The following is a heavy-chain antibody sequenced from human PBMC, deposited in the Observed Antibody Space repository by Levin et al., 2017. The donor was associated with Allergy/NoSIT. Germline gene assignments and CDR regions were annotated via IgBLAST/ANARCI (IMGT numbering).Heavy chain of an antibody. D-gene: IGHD3-9*01. CDR1: GFTFSSYA. CDR2: ISGSGGST. CDR3: AKGGPGYYDILTGYYYFDY. Sequence: GGSLRLSCAASGFTFSSYAMSWVRQAPGKGLEWVSAISGSGGSTYYADSVKGRFTISRDNSKNTLYLQMNSLRAEDTAVYYCAKGGPGYYDILTGYYYFDYWGQGTLVTVSS. J-gene: IGHJ4*02. V-gene: IGHV3-23*01.